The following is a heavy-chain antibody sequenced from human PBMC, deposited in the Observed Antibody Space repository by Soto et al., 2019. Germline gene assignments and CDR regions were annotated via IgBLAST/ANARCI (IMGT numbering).Heavy chain of an antibody. CDR1: GGTFSSYA. J-gene: IGHJ5*02. CDR3: ARGVSSSSEVWFDP. D-gene: IGHD6-6*01. Sequence: QVPLVQSGAEVKKPRSSVKVSCKTSGGTFSSYAINWVRQAPGQGLEWMGGIIPIFSTTNYAQKFQGRVTITADESTSTAYMVLLSLTSEDTAVYYCARGVSSSSEVWFDPWGQGTLVTVSS. V-gene: IGHV1-69*01. CDR2: IIPIFSTT.